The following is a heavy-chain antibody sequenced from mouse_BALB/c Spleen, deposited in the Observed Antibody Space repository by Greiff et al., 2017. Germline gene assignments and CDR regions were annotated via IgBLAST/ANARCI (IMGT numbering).Heavy chain of an antibody. J-gene: IGHJ2*01. CDR2: ISSGGGST. Sequence: EVQRVESGGGLVKPGGSLKLSCAASGFAFSSYDMSWVRQTPEKRLEWVAYISSGGGSTYYPDTVKGRFTISRDNAKNTLYLQMSSLKSEDTAMYYCARRRYYFDYWGQGTTLTVSS. CDR3: ARRRYYFDY. V-gene: IGHV5-12-1*01. CDR1: GFAFSSYD.